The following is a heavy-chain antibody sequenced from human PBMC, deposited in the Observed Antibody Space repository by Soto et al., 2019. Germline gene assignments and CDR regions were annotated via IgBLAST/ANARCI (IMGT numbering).Heavy chain of an antibody. J-gene: IGHJ4*02. V-gene: IGHV3-30-3*01. CDR3: ASITYYDFWSGIDY. CDR2: ISYDGSNK. Sequence: QVQLVESGGGVVQPGRSLRLSCAASGFTFSSYAMHWVRQAPGKGLEWVAVISYDGSNKYYADSVKGRFTISRDNSKNTMHLPMNSLRAEDTAVYYCASITYYDFWSGIDYWGQGTLVTVSS. CDR1: GFTFSSYA. D-gene: IGHD3-3*01.